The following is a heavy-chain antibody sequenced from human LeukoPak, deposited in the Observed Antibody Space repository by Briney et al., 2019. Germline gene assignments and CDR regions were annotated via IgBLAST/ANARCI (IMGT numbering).Heavy chain of an antibody. CDR2: IRYDGSNK. Sequence: GGSLRLSCAASGFTFSSYGMNWVRQAPGKGLEWVAFIRYDGSNKYYADSVKGRFTISRDNSKNTLYLQMNSQRAEDTAVYYSARRYCSSTSCRHDAFDIWGQGTMVTVSS. CDR1: GFTFSSYG. CDR3: ARRYCSSTSCRHDAFDI. D-gene: IGHD2-2*01. J-gene: IGHJ3*02. V-gene: IGHV3-30*02.